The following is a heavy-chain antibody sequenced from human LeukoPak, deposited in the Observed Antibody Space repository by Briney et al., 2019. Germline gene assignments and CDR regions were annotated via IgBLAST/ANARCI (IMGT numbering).Heavy chain of an antibody. CDR1: GFTFSSYA. Sequence: PGGSLRLSCAASGFTFSSYAMHWVRQAPREALEWVAVISYDGSNKYYADSVRGRFTISRDNSKNTLYLQMNSLRAEDTAVYYCARSRGNGIVGATYFDYWGQGTLVTVSS. D-gene: IGHD1-26*01. V-gene: IGHV3-30-3*01. J-gene: IGHJ4*02. CDR3: ARSRGNGIVGATYFDY. CDR2: ISYDGSNK.